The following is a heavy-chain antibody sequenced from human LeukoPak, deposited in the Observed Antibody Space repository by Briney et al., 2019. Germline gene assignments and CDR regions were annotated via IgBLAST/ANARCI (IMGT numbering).Heavy chain of an antibody. J-gene: IGHJ6*03. V-gene: IGHV3-23*01. Sequence: PGGSLRLSCAASGFTFSGYAMSWVRQAPGKGLEWVSAISGSGGSTYYADSVKGRFTISRDNSKNTLYLQMNRLRAEDTAVYYCAKKTGLGRITGTKRYYYYMDVWGKGTTVTVSS. CDR3: AKKTGLGRITGTKRYYYYMDV. D-gene: IGHD1-20*01. CDR2: ISGSGGST. CDR1: GFTFSGYA.